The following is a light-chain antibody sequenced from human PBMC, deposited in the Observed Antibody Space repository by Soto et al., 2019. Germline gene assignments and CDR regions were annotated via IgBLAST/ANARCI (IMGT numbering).Light chain of an antibody. J-gene: IGLJ3*02. V-gene: IGLV8-61*01. Sequence: QTVVTQEPSFSVSPGGTVTLTCGLSSGSVSTSDYPSWYQQTPGQAPRTLIHNTNTRSSGVPDRFSGSILGNKAALTITGAQADDESDYYCVVYTGRGTWVFGGGTKLTVL. CDR3: VVYTGRGTWV. CDR2: NTN. CDR1: SGSVSTSDY.